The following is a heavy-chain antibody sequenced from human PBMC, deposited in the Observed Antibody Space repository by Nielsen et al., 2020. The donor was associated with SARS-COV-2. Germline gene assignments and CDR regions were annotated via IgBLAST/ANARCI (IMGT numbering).Heavy chain of an antibody. J-gene: IGHJ6*03. CDR1: GYTFTSYG. CDR3: ARDGITMVRGVIQYYNNYYMDV. D-gene: IGHD3-10*01. V-gene: IGHV1-18*04. CDR2: ISAYNGNT. Sequence: ASVKVSCKASGYTFTSYGISWVRQAPGQGLEWMGWISAYNGNTNYAQKLQGRVTMITDTSTSTAYMELRSLRSDDTAVYYCARDGITMVRGVIQYYNNYYMDVWGKGTTVTVSS.